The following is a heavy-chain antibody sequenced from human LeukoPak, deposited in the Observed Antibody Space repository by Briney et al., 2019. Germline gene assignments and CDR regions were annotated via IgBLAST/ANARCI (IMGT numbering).Heavy chain of an antibody. CDR3: ARHSMRYNWFDP. CDR1: GGSISSRNHY. Sequence: PSETLSLTCSVSGGSISSRNHYWGWIRQPPGKGLEWIASIYSSGATYYNPSLKSRVIISVDTSKNQISLKLSSVTASDTAVYYCARHSMRYNWFDPWGQGTLVTVSS. J-gene: IGHJ5*02. D-gene: IGHD2/OR15-2a*01. CDR2: IYSSGAT. V-gene: IGHV4-39*01.